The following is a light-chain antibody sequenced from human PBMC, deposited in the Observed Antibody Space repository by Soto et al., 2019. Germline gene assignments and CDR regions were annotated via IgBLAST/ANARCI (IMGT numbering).Light chain of an antibody. CDR1: QSISSMY. V-gene: IGKV3D-20*02. Sequence: EIVMTQSPATLSVSPGERATLSCRASQSISSMYLAWYQQKPGQAPRLLIYNSSSRATGIPDRFSGSGSGTDFTLTISRLEPEDFAVYYCQQYSVSFRTFGQGTKVDI. CDR2: NSS. CDR3: QQYSVSFRT. J-gene: IGKJ1*01.